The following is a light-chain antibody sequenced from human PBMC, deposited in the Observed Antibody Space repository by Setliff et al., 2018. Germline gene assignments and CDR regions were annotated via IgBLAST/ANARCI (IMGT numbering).Light chain of an antibody. V-gene: IGLV1-40*01. CDR1: SSNIGAGYD. J-gene: IGLJ2*01. CDR2: RNS. Sequence: QSALTQPPSVSGAPGQRVTISSTGSSSNIGAGYDVHWYQQLPGTAPKFLIYRNSNRPSGVPGRFSGSKSGTSASLAITGLQAEDEADYYCQSYDSSLSSVVFGGGTKVTVL. CDR3: QSYDSSLSSVV.